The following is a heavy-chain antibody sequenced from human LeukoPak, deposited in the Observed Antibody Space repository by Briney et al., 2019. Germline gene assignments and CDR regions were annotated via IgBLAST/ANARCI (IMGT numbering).Heavy chain of an antibody. Sequence: PGGSPRLSCAASGFTFSSYAMSWVRQAPGKGLEWVSGITSSGDSTYYAASVKGRFTISRDNSKNTLYLQMNSLRAEDTAVYYCAREKGIAVAGDAFDIWGQGTMVTVSS. J-gene: IGHJ3*02. V-gene: IGHV3-23*01. CDR2: ITSSGDST. D-gene: IGHD6-19*01. CDR3: AREKGIAVAGDAFDI. CDR1: GFTFSSYA.